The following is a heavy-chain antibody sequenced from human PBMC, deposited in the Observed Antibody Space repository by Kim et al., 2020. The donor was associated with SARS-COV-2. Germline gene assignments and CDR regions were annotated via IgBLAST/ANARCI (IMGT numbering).Heavy chain of an antibody. CDR3: ATKRADSSGFIES. Sequence: NHNPSLKSRVTIARDTSNRQFSLKLNSVIAADTAVYYCATKRADSSGFIESWGQGTLVTVSS. D-gene: IGHD3-22*01. V-gene: IGHV4-59*01. J-gene: IGHJ4*02.